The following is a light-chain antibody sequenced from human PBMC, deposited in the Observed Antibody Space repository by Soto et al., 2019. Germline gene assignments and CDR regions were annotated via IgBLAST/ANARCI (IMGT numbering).Light chain of an antibody. CDR2: VGTGGIVG. CDR1: SGYSNYK. CDR3: GADHGSGSHFVLV. V-gene: IGLV9-49*01. Sequence: QSVLTQPPSASASLGASVTLTCTLSSGYSNYKVDWYQQRPGKGPRFVMRVGTGGIVGSKGDGIPDRFSVLGSGLNRYLTIKNIQEEDESDYHCGADHGSGSHFVLVFGGGTKLTVL. J-gene: IGLJ2*01.